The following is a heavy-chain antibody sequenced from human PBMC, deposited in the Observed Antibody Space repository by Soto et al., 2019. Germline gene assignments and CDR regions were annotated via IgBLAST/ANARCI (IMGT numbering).Heavy chain of an antibody. CDR2: ISSSSSYI. J-gene: IGHJ4*02. CDR3: ARARDSSGWYALGN. D-gene: IGHD6-19*01. CDR1: GFTFSSYS. V-gene: IGHV3-21*01. Sequence: GGSLRLSCAASGFTFSSYSMNWVRQAPGKGLEWVSSISSSSSYIYYADSVKGRFTISRDNAKNSLYLQMNSLRAEDTAVYYCARARDSSGWYALGNWGQGTLVTVSS.